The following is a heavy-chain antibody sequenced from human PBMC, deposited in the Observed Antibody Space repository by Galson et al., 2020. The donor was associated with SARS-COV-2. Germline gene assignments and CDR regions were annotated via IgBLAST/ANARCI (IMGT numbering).Heavy chain of an antibody. CDR1: GYTFAGFH. J-gene: IGHJ4*02. CDR2: IDANSGDT. Sequence: ASVKVSCKASGYTFAGFHMFWVRQAPGQGLEWMGWIDANSGDTKYAQKFQGRVTMTRDTSISTAYMDLSRLRSDDTAVYYCATSPSGTPYWGQGTLVTVSS. CDR3: ATSPSGTPY. D-gene: IGHD2-2*01. V-gene: IGHV1-2*02.